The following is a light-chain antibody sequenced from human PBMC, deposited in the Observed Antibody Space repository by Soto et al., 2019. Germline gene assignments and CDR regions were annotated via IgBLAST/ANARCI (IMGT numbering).Light chain of an antibody. CDR3: KQYSNWPRT. CDR2: GAS. V-gene: IGKV3-15*01. Sequence: IVIPQSPPTLSVSAGATATLPCRASQSVSSNLAWYQQKPGQAPRLLIYGASTRATGIPARFSGSGSGTEFTLTISSLQSEDFAVYYCKQYSNWPRTCGQGTRWIS. J-gene: IGKJ1*01. CDR1: QSVSSN.